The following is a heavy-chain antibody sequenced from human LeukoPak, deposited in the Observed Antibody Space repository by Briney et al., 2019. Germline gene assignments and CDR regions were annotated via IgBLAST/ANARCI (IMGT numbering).Heavy chain of an antibody. J-gene: IGHJ4*02. CDR1: GFTSSSSA. V-gene: IGHV3-23*01. Sequence: GGSLRLSCAASGFTSSSSAMSWVRLAPGKGLAWVSTIDYSAKTTYYADSVKGRFTISRDNSKNTLYLQLTSLRVEDAAIYYCAKVATWTYFDSWGQGTLVTVSS. D-gene: IGHD3/OR15-3a*01. CDR3: AKVATWTYFDS. CDR2: IDYSAKTT.